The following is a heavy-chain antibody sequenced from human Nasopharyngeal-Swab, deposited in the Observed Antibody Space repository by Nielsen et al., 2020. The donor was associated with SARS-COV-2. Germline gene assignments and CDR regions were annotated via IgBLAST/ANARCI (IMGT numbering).Heavy chain of an antibody. CDR1: GFTFDDYA. J-gene: IGHJ4*02. D-gene: IGHD3-22*01. CDR2: ISWNSGSI. CDR3: ANLYYYDSSGYPGGDY. Sequence: GGSLRLSCAASGFTFDDYAMHWVRQAPGKGLEWVSGISWNSGSIGYADSVKGRFTISRDNAKNSLYLQMNSLRAEDTALHYCANLYYYDSSGYPGGDYWGQGTLVTVSS. V-gene: IGHV3-9*01.